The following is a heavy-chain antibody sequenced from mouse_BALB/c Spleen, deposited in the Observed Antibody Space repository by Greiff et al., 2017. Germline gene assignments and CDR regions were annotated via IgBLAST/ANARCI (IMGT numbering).Heavy chain of an antibody. D-gene: IGHD2-3*01. V-gene: IGHV5-17*02. Sequence: EVKLMESGGGLVQPGGSRKLSCAASGFTFSSFGMHWVRQASEKGLEWVAYISSGSSTIYYADTVKGRFTISRDNPKNTLFLQMTSLRSEDTAMYYCARSGDGYYVAWFAYWGQGTLVTVSA. CDR1: GFTFSSFG. J-gene: IGHJ3*01. CDR3: ARSGDGYYVAWFAY. CDR2: ISSGSSTI.